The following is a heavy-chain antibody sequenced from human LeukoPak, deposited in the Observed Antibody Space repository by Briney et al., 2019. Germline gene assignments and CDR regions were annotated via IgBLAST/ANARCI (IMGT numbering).Heavy chain of an antibody. D-gene: IGHD3-10*01. CDR1: GFTFSSYA. J-gene: IGHJ4*02. V-gene: IGHV3-23*01. CDR2: ISGSGGST. CDR3: AKRWDGSGSYFFDY. Sequence: GGSLRLSCAASGFTFSSYAMSWVRQAPGKGLEWVSAISGSGGSTYYADSVKGRFTISRDNSKNTLYLQMNSLRAEDAAVYYCAKRWDGSGSYFFDYWGQGALVTVSS.